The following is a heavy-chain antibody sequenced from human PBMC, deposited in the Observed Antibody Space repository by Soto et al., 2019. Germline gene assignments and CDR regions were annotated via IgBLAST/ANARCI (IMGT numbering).Heavy chain of an antibody. CDR2: ISAYNGNT. J-gene: IGHJ5*02. CDR1: GYTFTSYG. D-gene: IGHD2-15*01. V-gene: IGHV1-18*04. CDR3: ARVVADAGPDSHRFDP. Sequence: ASVKVSCKASGYTFTSYGISWVRQAPGQGLEWMGWISAYNGNTNYAQKLQGRVTMTTDTSTSTAYMELSSLRSDDTAVYYCARVVADAGPDSHRFDPWGQGTLVPVSS.